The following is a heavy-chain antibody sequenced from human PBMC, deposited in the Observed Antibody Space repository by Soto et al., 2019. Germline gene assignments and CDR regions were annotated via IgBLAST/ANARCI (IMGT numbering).Heavy chain of an antibody. CDR2: IIPIFGTA. CDR1: GGTLSSYA. CDR3: ASSGYVAVAGYFDY. Sequence: SVKVSCKASGGTLSSYAISWVRQAPGQGLEWMGGIIPIFGTANYAQKFQGRVTITADESTSTAYMELSSLRSEDTAVYYCASSGYVAVAGYFDYWGQGTLVTSPQ. V-gene: IGHV1-69*13. D-gene: IGHD6-19*01. J-gene: IGHJ4*02.